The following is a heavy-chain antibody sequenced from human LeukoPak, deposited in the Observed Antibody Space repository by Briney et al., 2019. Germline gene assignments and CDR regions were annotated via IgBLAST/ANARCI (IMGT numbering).Heavy chain of an antibody. D-gene: IGHD5-12*01. CDR1: GITFSSFW. Sequence: SGGSLRLSCAASGITFSSFWMSWVRQAPGKGLEWVANIKQDGSEKYYVDSVKGRFTFSRDNAKNSLYLQMNSLRAEDTAVYYCARPIVATNLDYWGQGTLVTVSS. CDR2: IKQDGSEK. V-gene: IGHV3-7*05. CDR3: ARPIVATNLDY. J-gene: IGHJ4*02.